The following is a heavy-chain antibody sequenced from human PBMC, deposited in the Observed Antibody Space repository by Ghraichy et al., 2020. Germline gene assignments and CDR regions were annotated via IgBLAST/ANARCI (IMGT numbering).Heavy chain of an antibody. D-gene: IGHD4-17*01. CDR3: ARDRNYGDYGYHYYDMDV. CDR2: ISSRSTTI. CDR1: GLTVSSNS. V-gene: IGHV3-48*02. Sequence: GGSLRLSCAASGLTVSSNSMNWVRQAPGKGLEWVSYISSRSTTIYYADSVKGRFTISRDNAKNSLYLQMNSLRDEDTAVYYCARDRNYGDYGYHYYDMDVWGQGTTVTVSS. J-gene: IGHJ6*02.